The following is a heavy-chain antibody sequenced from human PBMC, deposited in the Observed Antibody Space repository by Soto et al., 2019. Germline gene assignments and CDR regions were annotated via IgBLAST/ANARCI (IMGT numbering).Heavy chain of an antibody. CDR1: GGTFSSYA. CDR2: IIPIFGTA. J-gene: IGHJ3*02. Sequence: GASVKVSCKASGGTFSSYAISWVRQAPGQGLEWMGGIIPIFGTANYAQKFQGRVTITADESTSTAYMELSSLRSEDTAVYYCARAEGYSSSSIPLGAFDIWSQGTMVTVSS. V-gene: IGHV1-69*13. CDR3: ARAEGYSSSSIPLGAFDI. D-gene: IGHD6-6*01.